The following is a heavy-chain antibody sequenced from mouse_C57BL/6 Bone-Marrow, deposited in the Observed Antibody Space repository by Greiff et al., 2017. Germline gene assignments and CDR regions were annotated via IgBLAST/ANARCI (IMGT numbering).Heavy chain of an antibody. CDR3: ARSSWVYFDY. D-gene: IGHD4-1*01. V-gene: IGHV2-2*01. Sequence: VQLVESGPGLVQPSQCLSITCTVSGFSLTSYGVHWVRQSPGKGLEWLGVIWSGGSTDYNADFISRLSISKDNSKSQVFFKMNSLQADDTAIYYCARSSWVYFDYWGQGTTLTVSS. J-gene: IGHJ2*01. CDR1: GFSLTSYG. CDR2: IWSGGST.